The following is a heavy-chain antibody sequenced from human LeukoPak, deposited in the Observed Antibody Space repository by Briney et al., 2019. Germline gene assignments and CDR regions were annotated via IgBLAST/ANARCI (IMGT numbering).Heavy chain of an antibody. V-gene: IGHV4-31*03. D-gene: IGHD6-19*01. CDR1: GGSFSSGGYY. J-gene: IGHJ4*02. CDR2: IYYSGST. Sequence: SQTLSLTCTVSGGSFSSGGYYWSWIRQHPGKGLEWIGYIYYSGSTYYNPSLKSRVTISVDTSKNQFSLKLSSVTAADTAVYYCARHLYRAVAYDYWGQGTLVTVSS. CDR3: ARHLYRAVAYDY.